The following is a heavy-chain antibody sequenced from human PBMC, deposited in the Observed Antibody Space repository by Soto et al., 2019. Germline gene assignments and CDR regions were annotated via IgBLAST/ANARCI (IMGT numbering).Heavy chain of an antibody. V-gene: IGHV4-38-2*01. J-gene: IGHJ5*02. CDR2: IYHSGST. CDR3: ARGAATVTPGWFDP. Sequence: SETLSLTCAVSGYSISSGYYWGWIRQTPGKGLEWIASIYHSGSTYYNPSLKSRVTISVDTSKNQFSLKLASVTAADTAVYYCARGAATVTPGWFDPWGQGIMVTVSS. CDR1: GYSISSGYY. D-gene: IGHD4-17*01.